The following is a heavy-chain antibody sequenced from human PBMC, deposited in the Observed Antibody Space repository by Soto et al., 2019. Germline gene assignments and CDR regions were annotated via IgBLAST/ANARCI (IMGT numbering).Heavy chain of an antibody. D-gene: IGHD3-10*01. CDR3: ARDLTVLLWFGEPHNWFDP. J-gene: IGHJ5*02. CDR2: ISSSSSTI. Sequence: EVQLVESGGGLVQPGGSLRLSCAASGFTFSSYSMNWVRQAPGKGLEWVSYISSSSSTIYYADSVKGRFTISRDNAKNSLYLQMNSLRDEDTAVYYCARDLTVLLWFGEPHNWFDPWGQGTLVNVSS. V-gene: IGHV3-48*02. CDR1: GFTFSSYS.